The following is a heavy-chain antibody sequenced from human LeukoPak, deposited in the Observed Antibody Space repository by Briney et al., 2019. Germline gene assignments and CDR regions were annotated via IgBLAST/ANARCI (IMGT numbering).Heavy chain of an antibody. D-gene: IGHD3-16*02. J-gene: IGHJ4*02. V-gene: IGHV1-18*01. CDR3: ARVYYDYVWGSYRTRPPVDY. CDR2: ISAYNGNT. Sequence: ASVTVSFTASGYTFTIYGISWVRQAPGQGLEWMGWISAYNGNTNYAQKLQGRVTMTTDTSTSTAYMELRSLRSDDTAVYYCARVYYDYVWGSYRTRPPVDYWGQGTLVTVSS. CDR1: GYTFTIYG.